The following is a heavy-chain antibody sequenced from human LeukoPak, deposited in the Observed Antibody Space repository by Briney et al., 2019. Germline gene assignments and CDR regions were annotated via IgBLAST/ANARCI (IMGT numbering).Heavy chain of an antibody. CDR2: MNPNSGNT. D-gene: IGHD3-16*02. J-gene: IGHJ5*02. CDR3: ARGPLVRLPSSFDP. Sequence: EASVKVSCKASGYTFTSYDINWVRQATGQGLEWMGWMNPNSGNTGSAQRFQGRVTMTRDTSRSTAHMELRSLTSEDTAVYYCARGPLVRLPSSFDPWGQGTLVTVSS. CDR1: GYTFTSYD. V-gene: IGHV1-8*01.